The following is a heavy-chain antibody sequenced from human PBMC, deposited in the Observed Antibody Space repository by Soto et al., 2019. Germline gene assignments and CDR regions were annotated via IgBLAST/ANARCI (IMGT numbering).Heavy chain of an antibody. Sequence: SETLSLTCAISGDSVSSNTAAWNWIRSSPSRGLEWLGRTYYRSNWRHDYAVSVKSRITVNPDTSKNHFSLQLNSVTPEDTAMYYCARTQPVFDYWGQGTQVTVSS. V-gene: IGHV6-1*01. J-gene: IGHJ4*02. CDR2: TYYRSNWRH. CDR3: ARTQPVFDY. CDR1: GDSVSSNTAA.